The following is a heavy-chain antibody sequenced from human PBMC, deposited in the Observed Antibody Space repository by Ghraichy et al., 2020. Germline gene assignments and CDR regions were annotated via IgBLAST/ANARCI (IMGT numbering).Heavy chain of an antibody. CDR1: GFTFSSYG. V-gene: IGHV3-30*18. Sequence: GGSLRLSCAASGFTFSSYGMQWVRQAPGKGLEWVAVVSSNGNTKYYADSVKGRFTVSRDNSKNTLYLQMSSLRVEDTAVYYCAKEVNSSGYYAYFDYWGQGDLVTVSS. CDR3: AKEVNSSGYYAYFDY. CDR2: VSSNGNTK. J-gene: IGHJ4*02. D-gene: IGHD3-22*01.